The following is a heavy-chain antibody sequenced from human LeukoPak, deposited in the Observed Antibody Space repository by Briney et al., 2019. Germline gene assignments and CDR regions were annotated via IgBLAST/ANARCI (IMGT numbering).Heavy chain of an antibody. V-gene: IGHV3-21*01. D-gene: IGHD3-9*01. CDR1: GLTFSSYS. J-gene: IGHJ4*02. CDR3: ARISDILTGYPFDY. Sequence: GGSLRLSCAPSGLTFSSYSMNWVRQPPGKGLEWVSSISSSSSYIYYAHSVKGRFTISRDNAKNSLYLQMNSLRAEDTAVYYCARISDILTGYPFDYWGQGTLVTVSS. CDR2: ISSSSSYI.